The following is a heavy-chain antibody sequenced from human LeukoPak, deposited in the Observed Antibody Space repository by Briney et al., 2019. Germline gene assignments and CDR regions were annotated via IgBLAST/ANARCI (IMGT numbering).Heavy chain of an antibody. CDR2: INHSGST. J-gene: IGHJ4*02. CDR1: GGSFSGYY. V-gene: IGHV4-34*01. Sequence: PSETLSLTCAVYGGSFSGYYWRWIRQPPGKGLEWIGEINHSGSTNYNPSLKSRVTISVDTSKNQFSLKLSSVTAADTAVYYCARATGTYYDILTGYPLFDYWGQGTLVTVSS. CDR3: ARATGTYYDILTGYPLFDY. D-gene: IGHD3-9*01.